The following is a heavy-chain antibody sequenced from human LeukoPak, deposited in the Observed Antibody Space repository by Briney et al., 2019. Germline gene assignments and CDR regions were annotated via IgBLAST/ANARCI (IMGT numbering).Heavy chain of an antibody. J-gene: IGHJ4*02. CDR3: ARNTKTSTNVDY. CDR2: IDQSGRA. D-gene: IGHD2-8*01. V-gene: IGHV4-34*01. CDR1: GGSFSGYF. Sequence: PSETLSLTCAAYGGSFSGYFWTWIRQPPGKGLEWIGEIDQSGRANYNPSLKTRVTISVDTSKSQFSLKLSSVTAADTAVYYCARNTKTSTNVDYWGQGTLVTVSS.